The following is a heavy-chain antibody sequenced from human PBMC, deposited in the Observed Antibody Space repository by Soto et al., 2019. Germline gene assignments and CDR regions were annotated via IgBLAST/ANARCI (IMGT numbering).Heavy chain of an antibody. CDR1: GGTFSTAA. D-gene: IGHD3-3*02. V-gene: IGHV1-69*12. J-gene: IGHJ6*02. CDR3: ARDQDRPQLGGNYYYIMDV. CDR2: IMPIFRTA. Sequence: QVQVEQSGAEVKKPGSSVKVSCKASGGTFSTAAISWVRQAPGQGLEWMGGIMPIFRTADYAQKFQGRVKIIADESTITAYLELRSLSSEDTSIYYCARDQDRPQLGGNYYYIMDVWGQGTRVNVSS.